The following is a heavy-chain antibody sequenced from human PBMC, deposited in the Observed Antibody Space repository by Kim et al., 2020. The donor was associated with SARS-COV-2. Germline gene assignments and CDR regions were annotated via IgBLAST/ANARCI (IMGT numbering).Heavy chain of an antibody. Sequence: SETLSLTCTVSGGSISSGGYYWSWIRQHPGKGLEWIGYIYYSGSTYYNPSLKSRVTISVDTSKNQFSLKLSSVTAADTAVYYCASSSIAAPAPYYYYGMDVWGQGTTVTVSS. D-gene: IGHD6-6*01. V-gene: IGHV4-31*03. CDR2: IYYSGST. CDR3: ASSSIAAPAPYYYYGMDV. J-gene: IGHJ6*02. CDR1: GGSISSGGYY.